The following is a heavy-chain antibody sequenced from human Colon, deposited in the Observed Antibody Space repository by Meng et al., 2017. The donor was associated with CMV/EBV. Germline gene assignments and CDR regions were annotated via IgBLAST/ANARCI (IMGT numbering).Heavy chain of an antibody. D-gene: IGHD3-9*01. Sequence: GESPKTPCAASGFTFNTFWMTWVRQAPGKGPEWVANIKEDGRGQWYVDSVKGRFTISRDNARKSLYLQMNSLRADDTAVCYCVRYENLQHGMDVWGHGTTVTVSS. CDR1: GFTFNTFW. J-gene: IGHJ6*02. CDR3: VRYENLQHGMDV. CDR2: IKEDGRGQ. V-gene: IGHV3-7*01.